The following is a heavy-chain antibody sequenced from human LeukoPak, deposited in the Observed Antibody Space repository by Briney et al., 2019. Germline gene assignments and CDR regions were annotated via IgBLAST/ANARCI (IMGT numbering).Heavy chain of an antibody. CDR1: GDSITSYY. CDR2: IYYSGST. D-gene: IGHD2-15*01. V-gene: IGHV4-59*12. J-gene: IGHJ5*02. Sequence: TPSETLSLTCTVSGDSITSYYWSWIRQPPGKGLEWIGYIYYSGSTNYNPSLKSRVSISVDTSKNQFSLKLSSVTAADTAVYYCARDRTEQGLLLPARLFDPWGQGTLVTVSS. CDR3: ARDRTEQGLLLPARLFDP.